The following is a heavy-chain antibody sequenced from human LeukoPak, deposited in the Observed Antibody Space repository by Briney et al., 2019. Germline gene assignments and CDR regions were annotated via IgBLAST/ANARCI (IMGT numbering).Heavy chain of an antibody. D-gene: IGHD3-9*01. CDR2: IYYSGRT. CDR1: GGSISSYY. CDR3: ARVENPYYDILTGFPPAYMDV. Sequence: PSETLSLTCTVSGGSISSYYWSWIRQPPGQGREWIGNIYYSGRTNYNPSLKSRVTISVDTSKNQFSLKLSSVTAADTAVYYCARVENPYYDILTGFPPAYMDVWGKGTTVTVSS. J-gene: IGHJ6*03. V-gene: IGHV4-59*01.